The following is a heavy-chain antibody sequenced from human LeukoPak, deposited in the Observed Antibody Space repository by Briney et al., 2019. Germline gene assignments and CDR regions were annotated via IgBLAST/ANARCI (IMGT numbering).Heavy chain of an antibody. CDR3: ARRVTTVTNRWFDL. J-gene: IGHJ5*02. V-gene: IGHV3-48*04. D-gene: IGHD4-17*01. CDR1: GFTFSSYS. CDR2: ISSSSATI. Sequence: GGSLRLSCAASGFTFSSYSMNWVRQAPGKGLEWVSYISSSSATIYYADSVKGRFTISRDNAKNSLYLQMNSLSAEDTAVYYCARRVTTVTNRWFDLWGQGTLVTVS.